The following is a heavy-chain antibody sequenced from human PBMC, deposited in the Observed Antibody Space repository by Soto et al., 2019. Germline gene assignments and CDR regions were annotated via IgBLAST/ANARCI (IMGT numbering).Heavy chain of an antibody. Sequence: AAVKVSCKACGCTFTGYYMHWVRQAPGQGLEWMGWINPNSGGTNYAQKFQGRVTMTRDTSISTAYMELSRLRSDDTAVYYCARGSGYGAYYYYGMDVWGQGTTVTVSS. CDR2: INPNSGGT. D-gene: IGHD5-12*01. V-gene: IGHV1-2*02. CDR3: ARGSGYGAYYYYGMDV. J-gene: IGHJ6*02. CDR1: GCTFTGYY.